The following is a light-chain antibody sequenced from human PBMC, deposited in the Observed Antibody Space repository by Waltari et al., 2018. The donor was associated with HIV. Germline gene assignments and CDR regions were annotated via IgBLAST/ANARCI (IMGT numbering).Light chain of an antibody. CDR2: DNN. CDR1: TSNIGNNF. Sequence: QSVLTQPPSVSAAPGQKVTISCSGTTSNIGNNFVSWYQLLPGTAPKLLIYDNNKRPAGIPDRFSGSKAGTSAALGITGLQTGDEADYYCGTWDSSLSAVVFGGGTKLTVL. V-gene: IGLV1-51*01. J-gene: IGLJ2*01. CDR3: GTWDSSLSAVV.